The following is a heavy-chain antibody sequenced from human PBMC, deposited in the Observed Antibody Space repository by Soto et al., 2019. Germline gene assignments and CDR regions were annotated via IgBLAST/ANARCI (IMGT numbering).Heavy chain of an antibody. J-gene: IGHJ4*02. CDR3: AKLLGYDFWSGPAFDY. CDR1: GFTFSSYA. V-gene: IGHV3-23*01. CDR2: ISGSGGST. D-gene: IGHD3-3*01. Sequence: GGSLRLSCAASGFTFSSYAMSWVRQAPGKGLEWVSAISGSGGSTYYADSVKGRFTISRDNSKNTLYLQMNSLRAEDTAVYYCAKLLGYDFWSGPAFDYWGQGTLVTVSS.